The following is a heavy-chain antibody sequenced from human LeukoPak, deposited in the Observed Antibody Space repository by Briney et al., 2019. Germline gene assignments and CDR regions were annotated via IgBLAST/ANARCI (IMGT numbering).Heavy chain of an antibody. CDR2: IPPTGSNS. Sequence: GELLKISCKGSGYRFDRYWIGWVRQMPGIGLEWMGIIPPTGSNSSYSPSVQGQVSISGDKSISTAYLQWSSLKASDTAMYYCARRYYDSTGYYYEAFDIWGQGTMVTVCS. CDR1: GYRFDRYW. J-gene: IGHJ3*02. V-gene: IGHV5-51*01. D-gene: IGHD3-22*01. CDR3: ARRYYDSTGYYYEAFDI.